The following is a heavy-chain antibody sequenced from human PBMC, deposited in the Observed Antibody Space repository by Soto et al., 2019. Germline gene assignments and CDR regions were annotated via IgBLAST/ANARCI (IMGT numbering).Heavy chain of an antibody. CDR1: GYTFTSYG. V-gene: IGHV1-18*01. Sequence: VASVKVSCKASGYTFTSYGISWVRQAPGQGLEWMGWISAYNGNTNYAQKLQGRVTMTTDTSTSTAYMELRSLRSDDTAVYYCARAGTTTSYYYYYYMDVWGKGTTVTVSS. CDR2: ISAYNGNT. D-gene: IGHD1-7*01. J-gene: IGHJ6*03. CDR3: ARAGTTTSYYYYYYMDV.